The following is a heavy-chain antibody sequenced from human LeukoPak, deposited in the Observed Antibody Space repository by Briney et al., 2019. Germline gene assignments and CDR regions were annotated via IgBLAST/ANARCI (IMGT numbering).Heavy chain of an antibody. J-gene: IGHJ6*03. CDR3: ARREEPQLRFLEWLSAGDPSYYYYYMDV. D-gene: IGHD3-3*01. Sequence: PSETLSLTCNVSGGSINTNNYYWGWIRQPPGKGLEWIGSIYYSGSTYYNPSLKSRVTISVDTSKNQFSLKLSSVTAADTAVYYCARREEPQLRFLEWLSAGDPSYYYYYMDVWGKGTTVTVSS. V-gene: IGHV4-39*01. CDR2: IYYSGST. CDR1: GGSINTNNYY.